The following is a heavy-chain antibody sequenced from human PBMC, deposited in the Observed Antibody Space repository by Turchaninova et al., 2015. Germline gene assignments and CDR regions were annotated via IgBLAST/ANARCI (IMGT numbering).Heavy chain of an antibody. D-gene: IGHD3-16*01. J-gene: IGHJ4*02. CDR2: IKRNGET. CDR1: GGCCSVGGSFAGYY. Sequence: QVQLHQWGAGLVRPSATLSLTCAVCGGCCSVGGSFAGYYWRWIRQAPGKGLVCIGQIKRNGETNSNPSLRSRVTISLDKSSDHFSLRLTSVTAADTGVYYCARNPLIMSYFDHWGQGSLVTVSS. V-gene: IGHV4-61*03. CDR3: ARNPLIMSYFDH.